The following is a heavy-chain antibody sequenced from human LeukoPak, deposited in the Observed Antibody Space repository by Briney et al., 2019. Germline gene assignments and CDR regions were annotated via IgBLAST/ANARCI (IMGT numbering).Heavy chain of an antibody. V-gene: IGHV3-30*04. CDR3: ARRPLPSTRATVQLGY. J-gene: IGHJ4*02. D-gene: IGHD4-17*01. CDR2: ISFDGRNK. CDR1: GFTFNTYA. Sequence: PGGSLRLSCAASGFTFNTYAMHWVRQAPAKGPEWVAVISFDGRNKYYTDSVEGRFTISRDNSKNTLYLQMNSLRDDDTAMYYCARRPLPSTRATVQLGYWGQGTLVTVSP.